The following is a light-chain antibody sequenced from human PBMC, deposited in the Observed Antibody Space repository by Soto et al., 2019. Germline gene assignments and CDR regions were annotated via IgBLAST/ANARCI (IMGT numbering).Light chain of an antibody. Sequence: QSVLTQPASVSGSPGQSITISCTGTSSDVGGNKYVSWYQHYPGKAPKLMICDVSNRPSGVSNCFSGSKSGNTASLTISGLQAEDEADYYCSAITVTTYVFGTGTKVTVL. V-gene: IGLV2-14*03. CDR3: SAITVTTYV. CDR2: DVS. CDR1: SSDVGGNKY. J-gene: IGLJ1*01.